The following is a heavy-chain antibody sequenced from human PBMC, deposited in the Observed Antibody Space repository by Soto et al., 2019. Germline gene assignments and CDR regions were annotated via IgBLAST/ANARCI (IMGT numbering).Heavy chain of an antibody. J-gene: IGHJ4*02. CDR2: IYSGGST. CDR1: GFTVSSNY. D-gene: IGHD3-10*01. V-gene: IGHV3-66*01. CDR3: ARAGGYYGSGTPDY. Sequence: PGGSLRLSCAASGFTVSSNYMSWVRQAPGKGLEWVSVIYSGGSTYYADSVKGRFTISRDNSKNTLYLQMNSLRAEDTAVYYCARAGGYYGSGTPDYWGQGTLVTVSS.